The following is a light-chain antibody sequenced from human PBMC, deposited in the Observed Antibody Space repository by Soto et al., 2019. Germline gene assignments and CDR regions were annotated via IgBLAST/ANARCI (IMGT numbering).Light chain of an antibody. CDR3: QQYSSSPPEFT. CDR2: GAS. V-gene: IGKV3-20*01. CDR1: QSVNSNY. J-gene: IGKJ3*01. Sequence: EIVLTQSPGTLSVSPGERVTLSCRASQSVNSNYLAWYQQRPGQAPRLLIFGASYRATGIPDRFSGSRSGTYFTLTISRLEPEDFAVYYCQQYSSSPPEFTFGPGTKVDSK.